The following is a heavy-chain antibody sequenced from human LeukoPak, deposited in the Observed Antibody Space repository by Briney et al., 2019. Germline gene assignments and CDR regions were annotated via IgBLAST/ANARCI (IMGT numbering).Heavy chain of an antibody. J-gene: IGHJ3*01. CDR3: GRDPNGDYIGAFEF. V-gene: IGHV1-69*04. D-gene: IGHD4-17*01. Sequence: SVKVSCKASGYTLTDSYLHWVRQAPGQGLEWMGRIIPILGIANYAQKFQGRVTITADKSTSTAYMELSSLRSEDTAIYYCGRDPNGDYIGAFEFWGLGTLVGVSS. CDR1: GYTLTDSY. CDR2: IIPILGIA.